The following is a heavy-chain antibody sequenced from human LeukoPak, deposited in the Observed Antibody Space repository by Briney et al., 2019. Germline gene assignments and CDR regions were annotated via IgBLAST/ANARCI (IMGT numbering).Heavy chain of an antibody. CDR1: GGSLSGYY. Sequence: SETLSLTCAVYGGSLSGYYWSWIRQPPGKGLEWIGDINHSGSTNYNPSLKSRVTISVDTSKNQFSLKLSPVTAADTAVYYCAVGDYYASGSYPNWFDPWGQGTLVTVSS. CDR2: INHSGST. D-gene: IGHD3-10*01. V-gene: IGHV4-34*01. CDR3: AVGDYYASGSYPNWFDP. J-gene: IGHJ5*02.